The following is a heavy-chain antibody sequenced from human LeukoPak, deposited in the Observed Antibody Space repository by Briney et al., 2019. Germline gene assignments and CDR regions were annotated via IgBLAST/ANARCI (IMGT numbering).Heavy chain of an antibody. CDR2: IRYDGSNK. V-gene: IGHV3-30*02. Sequence: PGGSLRLSCAASGFTFSSYGMHWVRQAPGKGLEWVAFIRYDGSNKYYADSVKGRFTISRDNAKNSLYLQMNSLRAEDTAVYYCARGPSGGYSYGYGYWGQGTLVTASS. D-gene: IGHD5-18*01. CDR3: ARGPSGGYSYGYGY. J-gene: IGHJ4*02. CDR1: GFTFSSYG.